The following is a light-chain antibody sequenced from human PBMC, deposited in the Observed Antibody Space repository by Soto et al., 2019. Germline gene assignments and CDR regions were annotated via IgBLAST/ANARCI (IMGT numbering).Light chain of an antibody. J-gene: IGKJ2*01. CDR1: QSVSSY. Sequence: EIVLTQSPDTLSLSPGERATLSCRASQSVSSYLAWYQQKPGQAPRLLIYDASNRATGIPARFSGSGSGTDFTRTSSSLEPEDFAVYYCQQRSNWLDTFGQGTKLEIK. V-gene: IGKV3-11*01. CDR2: DAS. CDR3: QQRSNWLDT.